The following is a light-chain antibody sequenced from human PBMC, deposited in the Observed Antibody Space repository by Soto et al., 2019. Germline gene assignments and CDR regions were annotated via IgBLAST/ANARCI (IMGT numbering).Light chain of an antibody. Sequence: QSALTQPPSASGSPGQSVTISCTGTSSDVGGYNYVSWYQQYPGRAPKLMIYEVTKRPSGVPDRFSASKSGNTASLTVSGLQAEDEADYYCSSYAASNNFYFVFGGGTKVTVL. CDR2: EVT. V-gene: IGLV2-8*01. J-gene: IGLJ3*02. CDR1: SSDVGGYNY. CDR3: SSYAASNNFYFV.